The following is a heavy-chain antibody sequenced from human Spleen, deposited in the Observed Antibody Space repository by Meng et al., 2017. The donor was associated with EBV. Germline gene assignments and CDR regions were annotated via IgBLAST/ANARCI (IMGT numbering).Heavy chain of an antibody. CDR1: GASVSSDNW. Sequence: QGQLHPAGPGLGKPSGTLSLTCGVSGASVSSDNWWTWVRQPPGKGLEWIGEIFHSGSTAYNPSLKSRVTISLDKSNNQFSLKLNSVTAADTAVYYCARIGVAASWDYWGQGTLVTVSS. J-gene: IGHJ4*02. V-gene: IGHV4-4*02. CDR3: ARIGVAASWDY. D-gene: IGHD6-19*01. CDR2: IFHSGST.